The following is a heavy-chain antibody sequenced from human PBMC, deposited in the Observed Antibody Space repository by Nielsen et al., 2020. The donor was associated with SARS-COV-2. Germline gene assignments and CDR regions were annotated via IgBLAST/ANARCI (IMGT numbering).Heavy chain of an antibody. CDR1: GYSFTSYW. CDR3: ARHITSTYYYYYYMDV. D-gene: IGHD1-20*01. V-gene: IGHV5-51*01. CDR2: IYPGDSDT. J-gene: IGHJ6*03. Sequence: GESLKISCKGSGYSFTSYWIGWVRQMPGKGLEWMGIIYPGDSDTRHSPSFQGQVTISADKSISTAYLQWSSLKASDTAMYYCARHITSTYYYYYYMDVWGKGTTVTVSS.